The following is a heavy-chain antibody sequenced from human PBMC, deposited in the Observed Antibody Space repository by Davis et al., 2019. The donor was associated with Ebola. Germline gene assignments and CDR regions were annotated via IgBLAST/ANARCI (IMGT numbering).Heavy chain of an antibody. CDR3: ARGGCSGGSCYSPDY. CDR2: ISAYNGNT. V-gene: IGHV1-18*04. J-gene: IGHJ4*02. Sequence: ASVKVSCKASGYTFTRYGISWVRQAPGQGLEWMGWISAYNGNTNYAQKLQGRVTMTTDTSTSTAYMELRSLRSDDTAVYYCARGGCSGGSCYSPDYWGQGTLVTVSS. D-gene: IGHD2-15*01. CDR1: GYTFTRYG.